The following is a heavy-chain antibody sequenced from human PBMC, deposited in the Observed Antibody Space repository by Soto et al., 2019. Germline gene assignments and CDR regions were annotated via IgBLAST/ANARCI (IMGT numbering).Heavy chain of an antibody. D-gene: IGHD1-1*01. J-gene: IGHJ6*02. V-gene: IGHV3-30-3*01. CDR1: GFTFSSYA. Sequence: QVQLVESGGGVVQPGRSLRLSCAASGFTFSSYAMHWVRQAPGKGLEWVAVISYDGSNKYYADSVKGRFTISRDNSKNALYRQINSLRAEDTAVYYCARDRLRYNWNDFPYYYYGMDVWGQGTTVTVSS. CDR2: ISYDGSNK. CDR3: ARDRLRYNWNDFPYYYYGMDV.